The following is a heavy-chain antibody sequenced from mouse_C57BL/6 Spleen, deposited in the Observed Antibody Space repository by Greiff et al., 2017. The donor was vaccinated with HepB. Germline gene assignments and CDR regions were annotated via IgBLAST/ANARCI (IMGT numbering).Heavy chain of an antibody. CDR3: ARATTVVRFAY. D-gene: IGHD1-1*01. CDR2: ISSGSSTI. J-gene: IGHJ3*01. V-gene: IGHV5-17*01. CDR1: GFTFSDYG. Sequence: EVKLMESGGGLVKPGGPLKLSCAASGFTFSDYGMHWVRQAPEKGLEWVAYISSGSSTIYYADTVKGRFTISRDNAKNTLFLQMTSLRSEDTAMYYCARATTVVRFAYWGQGTLVTVSA.